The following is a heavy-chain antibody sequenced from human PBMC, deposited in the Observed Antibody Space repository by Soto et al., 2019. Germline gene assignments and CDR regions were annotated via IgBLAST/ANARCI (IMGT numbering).Heavy chain of an antibody. CDR1: GGSISSYY. CDR2: IYYSGST. V-gene: IGHV4-59*01. D-gene: IGHD6-19*01. Sequence: PSETLSLTCTVSGGSISSYYWSWIRQPPGKGLEWIGYIYYSGSTNYNPSLKSRVTISVDTSKNQFSLKLSSVTAADTAVYYCARDLAAGTLAFDIWGQGTMVT. J-gene: IGHJ3*02. CDR3: ARDLAAGTLAFDI.